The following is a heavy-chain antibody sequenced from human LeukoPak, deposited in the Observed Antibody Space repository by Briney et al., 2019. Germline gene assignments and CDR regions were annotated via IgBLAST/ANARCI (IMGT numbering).Heavy chain of an antibody. CDR3: ARGWAAAAGRGWFDP. CDR1: GGSISSGGYY. D-gene: IGHD6-13*01. Sequence: SQTLSLTCTVSGGSISSGGYYWSWIRQHPGKGLEWIGYIYYSGSTYYNPSLKSRVTISVDTSKNQFSLKLSSVTAADTAVYYCARGWAAAAGRGWFDPWGQGTLVTVSS. V-gene: IGHV4-31*03. CDR2: IYYSGST. J-gene: IGHJ5*02.